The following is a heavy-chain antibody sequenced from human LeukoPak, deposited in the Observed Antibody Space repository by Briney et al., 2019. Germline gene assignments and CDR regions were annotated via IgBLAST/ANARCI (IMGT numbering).Heavy chain of an antibody. J-gene: IGHJ5*02. V-gene: IGHV1-69*04. CDR2: IIPILGIA. CDR1: GGTFSSYA. D-gene: IGHD3-22*01. CDR3: ARDQSYYDSSGYSVLFDP. Sequence: ASVKVSCKASGGTFSSYAISWVRQAPGQGLEWMGRIIPILGIANYAQKFQGRVTITADKSTSTAYMELSSLRSEDTAVYYCARDQSYYDSSGYSVLFDPWGQGTLVTVSS.